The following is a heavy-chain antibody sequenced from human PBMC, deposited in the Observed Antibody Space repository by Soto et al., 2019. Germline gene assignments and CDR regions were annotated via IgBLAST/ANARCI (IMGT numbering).Heavy chain of an antibody. D-gene: IGHD3-10*01. CDR2: TYYSGST. V-gene: IGHV4-59*01. CDR3: ARVYYYGFDI. J-gene: IGHJ3*02. Sequence: ETLSLTCTVSGGSISSYYWSWIRQSPGKGLEWIGYTYYSGSTNYNPSLKSRVTISVDTSKNQFSLKLSSVTAADTAVYYCARVYYYGFDIWGQGTMVTVSS. CDR1: GGSISSYY.